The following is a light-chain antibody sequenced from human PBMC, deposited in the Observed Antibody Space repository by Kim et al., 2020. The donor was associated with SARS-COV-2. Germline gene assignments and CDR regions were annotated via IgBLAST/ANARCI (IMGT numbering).Light chain of an antibody. V-gene: IGKV1-39*01. CDR1: QNMRKF. Sequence: SASVGDRVTNTCRKRQNMRKFVRWDPQKGGKAPTLLIYDTFNLHSGVPSRFSGSGSGTDFTLTISSLHPEDFATYYCQPSYLTLTFGGGTKVDIK. CDR2: DTF. J-gene: IGKJ4*01. CDR3: QPSYLTLT.